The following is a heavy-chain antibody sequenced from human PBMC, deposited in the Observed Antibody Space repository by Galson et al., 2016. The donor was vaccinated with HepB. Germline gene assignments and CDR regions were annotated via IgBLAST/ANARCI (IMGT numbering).Heavy chain of an antibody. Sequence: SLRLSCAASGFTFSTYALSWVRQAPGKGLESVSAISDSGAKTFYADSVKGRFTISRDNSKNILYLQINSLGAEDTAVYYCAKSATNVPWGPVGAWHFDLWGRGTLVTVSS. CDR3: AKSATNVPWGPVGAWHFDL. CDR1: GFTFSTYA. V-gene: IGHV3-23*01. D-gene: IGHD3-16*01. J-gene: IGHJ2*01. CDR2: ISDSGAKT.